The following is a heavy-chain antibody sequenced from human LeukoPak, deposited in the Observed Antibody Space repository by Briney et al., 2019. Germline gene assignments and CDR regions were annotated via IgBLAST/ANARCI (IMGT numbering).Heavy chain of an antibody. CDR2: IRYDGSNK. CDR3: ANAKGVVIASFDY. J-gene: IGHJ4*02. Sequence: GGSLRLSCAASGFTFSSYGIHWVRQAPGKGLEWVAFIRYDGSNKYYADSVKGRFTISRDNSKNTLYLQMNSLRAEDTAVYYCANAKGVVIASFDYWGQGTLVTVSS. V-gene: IGHV3-30*02. D-gene: IGHD3-3*01. CDR1: GFTFSSYG.